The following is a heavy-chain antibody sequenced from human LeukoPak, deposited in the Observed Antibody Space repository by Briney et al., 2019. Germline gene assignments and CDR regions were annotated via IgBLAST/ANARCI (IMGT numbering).Heavy chain of an antibody. CDR2: ISAYNGNT. V-gene: IGHV1-18*01. D-gene: IGHD2-2*01. CDR3: ARRCSSTSCSTWSYYYYGMDV. CDR1: GYTFTSYG. J-gene: IGHJ6*02. Sequence: GASVKVSCKASGYTFTSYGISWVRQAPGQGLEWMGWISAYNGNTNYAQKLQGRVTMTTDTSTSTAYMELRSLISDDTAVYYCARRCSSTSCSTWSYYYYGMDVWGQGTTVTVSS.